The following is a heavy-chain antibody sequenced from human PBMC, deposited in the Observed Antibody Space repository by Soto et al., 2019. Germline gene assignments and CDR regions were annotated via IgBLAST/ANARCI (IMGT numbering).Heavy chain of an antibody. Sequence: QVQLVESGGGVVQPGRSLRLSCAASGFTFSNYAMHWVRQAPGKGLDWVAVISYDGSNKYYADSVKGRFTISRDNSKNTLYLQMNSLRAEDTAVYYCAKDIGYYDFWRGLEWGQGTLVTVSS. D-gene: IGHD3-3*01. V-gene: IGHV3-30*18. CDR3: AKDIGYYDFWRGLE. CDR2: ISYDGSNK. CDR1: GFTFSNYA. J-gene: IGHJ4*02.